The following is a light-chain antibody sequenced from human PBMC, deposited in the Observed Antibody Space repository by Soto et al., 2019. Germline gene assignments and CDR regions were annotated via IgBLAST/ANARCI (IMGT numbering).Light chain of an antibody. J-gene: IGKJ1*01. CDR3: QQYSNYWT. CDR2: KAS. Sequence: DIQMTQSPSTLSASVGERVTITCRASQSISGWLAWYQQKPGKAPKLLIYKASSLESGVPSRFSGSGSGTQFTPTISSLQPDDFATYYCQQYSNYWTFGQGTKVDIK. CDR1: QSISGW. V-gene: IGKV1-5*03.